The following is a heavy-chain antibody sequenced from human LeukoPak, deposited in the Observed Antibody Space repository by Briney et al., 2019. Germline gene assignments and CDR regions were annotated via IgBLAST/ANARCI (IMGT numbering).Heavy chain of an antibody. Sequence: SETLSLTCTVSGGSISSYYWSWIRQPPGKGLEWIGYIYYSGSTNYNPSPKSRVTISVDTSKNQFSLKLSSVTAADTAVYYCASSGYYGSGSYFDYWGQGTLVTVSS. CDR2: IYYSGST. V-gene: IGHV4-59*01. D-gene: IGHD3-10*01. CDR3: ASSGYYGSGSYFDY. CDR1: GGSISSYY. J-gene: IGHJ4*02.